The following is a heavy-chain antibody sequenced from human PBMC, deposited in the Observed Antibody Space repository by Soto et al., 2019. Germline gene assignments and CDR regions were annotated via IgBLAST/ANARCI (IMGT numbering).Heavy chain of an antibody. CDR3: ARLSYCDSGDYYKDV. D-gene: IGHD1-26*01. J-gene: IGHJ6*03. V-gene: IGHV3-21*01. CDR1: GFTFSSYS. Sequence: GGSLRLSCAASGFTFSSYSMNWVRQAPGKGLEWVSSISSSSSYIYYADSVKGRFTIPRDNAKNSLYLQMNSLRAEDTAVYYCARLSYCDSGDYYKDVWGKGTTVTVSS. CDR2: ISSSSSYI.